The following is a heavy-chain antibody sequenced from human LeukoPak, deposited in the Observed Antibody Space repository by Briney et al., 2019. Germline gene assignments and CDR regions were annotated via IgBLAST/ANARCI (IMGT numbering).Heavy chain of an antibody. V-gene: IGHV3-23*01. CDR2: ISGSGGST. CDR1: GFTFSSYA. D-gene: IGHD3-3*01. J-gene: IGHJ6*02. Sequence: PGGSLRLSCAASGFTFSSYAMSWVRQAPGKGLEWVSAISGSGGSTYYADSVKGRFTISRDNAKNSLYLQMNSLRAEDTAVYYCAREANYDFWSGYYSGSLDYYYGMDVWGQGTTVTVSS. CDR3: AREANYDFWSGYYSGSLDYYYGMDV.